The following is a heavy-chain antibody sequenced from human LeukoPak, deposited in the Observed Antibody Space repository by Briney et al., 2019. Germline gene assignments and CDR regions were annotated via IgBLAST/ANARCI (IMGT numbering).Heavy chain of an antibody. CDR3: AKEGRSLQTY. J-gene: IGHJ4*02. CDR1: GFTFRNYV. V-gene: IGHV3-30*18. Sequence: PGGSLRLSCAASGFTFRNYVIHWVRQAPGKGLEWVAVTSSDLNVKLYADSVKGRFTISRDNAKNSLYLQMYSLRVEDTAVYYCAKEGRSLQTYWGQGTLVTVSS. D-gene: IGHD5-24*01. CDR2: TSSDLNVK.